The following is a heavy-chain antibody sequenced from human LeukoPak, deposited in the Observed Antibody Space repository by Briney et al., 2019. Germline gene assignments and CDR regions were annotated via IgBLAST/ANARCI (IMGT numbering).Heavy chain of an antibody. J-gene: IGHJ4*02. CDR1: GYTFAGYY. CDR3: ARGGGSSGRDY. CDR2: INPSGGST. D-gene: IGHD6-25*01. V-gene: IGHV1-46*01. Sequence: ASVKVSCKASGYTFAGYYMHWVRQAPGQGLEWMGIINPSGGSTSYAQKFQGRVTMTRDMSTSTVYMELSSLRSEDPAVYYCARGGGSSGRDYWGQGTLVTVSS.